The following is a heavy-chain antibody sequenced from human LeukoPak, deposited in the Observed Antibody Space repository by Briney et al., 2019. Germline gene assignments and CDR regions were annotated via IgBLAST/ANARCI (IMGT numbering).Heavy chain of an antibody. V-gene: IGHV4-34*01. Sequence: PSETLSLTCAVYGGSLSGYYWSWIRQPPGKGLEWIGEINHSGSTNYNPSLKSRDTISVDTSKNQFSLELSSVTAADTAVYYCARGLPHTFIVVVTAMTANWFDPWGQGTLVTVSS. J-gene: IGHJ5*02. CDR3: ARGLPHTFIVVVTAMTANWFDP. CDR2: INHSGST. CDR1: GGSLSGYY. D-gene: IGHD2-21*02.